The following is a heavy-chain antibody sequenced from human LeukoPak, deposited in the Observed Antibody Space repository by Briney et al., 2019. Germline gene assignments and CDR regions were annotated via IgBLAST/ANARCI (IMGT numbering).Heavy chain of an antibody. CDR1: GFTFSSYS. CDR2: ISSSSGTI. D-gene: IGHD3-3*01. J-gene: IGHJ6*03. CDR3: AKDPGVGAFHTIFGVASGYYYYMDV. Sequence: GGSLRLSCAASGFTFSSYSMNWVRQAPGKGLEWVSYISSSSGTINYADSVKGRFTISGDNARNSLYLQMNSLRGEDTAVYYRAKDPGVGAFHTIFGVASGYYYYMDVWGKGTTVTVSS. V-gene: IGHV3-48*01.